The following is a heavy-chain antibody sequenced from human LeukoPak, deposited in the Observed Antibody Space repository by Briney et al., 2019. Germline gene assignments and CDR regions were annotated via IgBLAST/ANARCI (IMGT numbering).Heavy chain of an antibody. Sequence: SVKVSCKASGGTFIIYAINWVRQAPGQGLEWMGGIIPFLDTSNYAQKFQGRVTITADESTSTAYMELSSLRSEDTAMYYCARRVTALGPWSDPWGQGTLVIVSS. V-gene: IGHV1-69*01. CDR3: ARRVTALGPWSDP. J-gene: IGHJ5*02. CDR1: GGTFIIYA. CDR2: IIPFLDTS. D-gene: IGHD4-23*01.